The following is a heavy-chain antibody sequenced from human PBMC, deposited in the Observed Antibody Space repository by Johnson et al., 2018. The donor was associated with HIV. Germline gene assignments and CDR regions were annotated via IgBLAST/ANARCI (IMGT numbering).Heavy chain of an antibody. CDR2: IYSGGST. J-gene: IGHJ3*02. Sequence: MLLVESGGGVVQPGGSLRLSCAASGFTFSSYWMSWVRQAPGKGLEWVSVIYSGGSTYYADSVKGRFTISRDNSKNTLYLQMNSLRAEDTGVYYCAKPPSMGADAFDIWGQGTMVTVSS. V-gene: IGHV3-66*04. D-gene: IGHD3-16*01. CDR1: GFTFSSYW. CDR3: AKPPSMGADAFDI.